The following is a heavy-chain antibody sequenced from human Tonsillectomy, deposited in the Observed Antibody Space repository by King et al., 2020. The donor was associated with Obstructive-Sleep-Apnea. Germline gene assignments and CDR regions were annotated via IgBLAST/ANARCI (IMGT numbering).Heavy chain of an antibody. CDR1: GFTFSRYT. V-gene: IGHV3-30*04. Sequence: HVQLVESGGGVVQPGRSLRLSCAASGFTFSRYTMHWVRQAPGKGLEWGAVISYDGSNKFYADSVKGRFTISRDNSKNTLYLQMNTLRAEDTAVYYCARDHEVLPGYFDLWGRGTLVTVSS. CDR2: ISYDGSNK. J-gene: IGHJ2*01. CDR3: ARDHEVLPGYFDL. D-gene: IGHD3-10*01.